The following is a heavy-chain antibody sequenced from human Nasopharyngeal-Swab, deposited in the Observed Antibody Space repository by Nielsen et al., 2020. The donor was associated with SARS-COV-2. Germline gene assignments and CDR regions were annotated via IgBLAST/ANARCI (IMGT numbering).Heavy chain of an antibody. D-gene: IGHD3-16*02. CDR2: IYYSGST. J-gene: IGHJ6*02. V-gene: IGHV4-39*07. CDR3: ARVVKNVARYYHYYGMDV. Sequence: WIRQPPGKGLEWIGSIYYSGSTYYNPSLKSRVTISVDTSKNQFSLKLSSVTAADTAVYYCARVVKNVARYYHYYGMDVWGQGTTVTVSS.